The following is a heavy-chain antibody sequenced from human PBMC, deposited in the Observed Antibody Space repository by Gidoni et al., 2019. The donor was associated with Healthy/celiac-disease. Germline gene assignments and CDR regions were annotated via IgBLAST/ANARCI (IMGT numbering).Heavy chain of an antibody. CDR3: ARDQGPGNYYYMDV. Sequence: AVISYDGSNKYYADSVKGRFTISRDNSKNTLYLQMNSLRAEDTAVYYCARDQGPGNYYYMDVWGKGTTVTVSS. J-gene: IGHJ6*03. V-gene: IGHV3-30-3*01. CDR2: ISYDGSNK.